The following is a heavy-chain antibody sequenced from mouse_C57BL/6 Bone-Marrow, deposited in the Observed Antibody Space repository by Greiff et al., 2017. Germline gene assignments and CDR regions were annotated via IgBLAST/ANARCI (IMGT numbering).Heavy chain of an antibody. CDR1: GYSITSGYY. CDR3: ARGPHYYVSSYWYFDV. D-gene: IGHD1-1*01. J-gene: IGHJ1*03. V-gene: IGHV3-6*01. Sequence: ESGPGLVKPSQSLSLTCSVTGYSITSGYYWNWIRQFPGNKLEWMGYISYDGSNNYKPSLKNRISITRDPSKNQFFLKLYSVTTEDTATYNCARGPHYYVSSYWYFDVWGTGTTVTVSS. CDR2: ISYDGSN.